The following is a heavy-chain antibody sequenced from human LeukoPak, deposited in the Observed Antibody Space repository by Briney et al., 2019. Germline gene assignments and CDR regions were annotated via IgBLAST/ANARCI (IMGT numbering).Heavy chain of an antibody. Sequence: GESLRISCKGSGYRFTSYWISWVRQMPGKGLVWMGRIDPSDSYTNYSPSFQGHVTISADKSISTAYLQWSSLKASDTAMYYCARRALPPAYCGGDCFDAFDIWGQGTMVTVSS. V-gene: IGHV5-10-1*01. D-gene: IGHD2-21*02. CDR1: GYRFTSYW. CDR2: IDPSDSYT. J-gene: IGHJ3*02. CDR3: ARRALPPAYCGGDCFDAFDI.